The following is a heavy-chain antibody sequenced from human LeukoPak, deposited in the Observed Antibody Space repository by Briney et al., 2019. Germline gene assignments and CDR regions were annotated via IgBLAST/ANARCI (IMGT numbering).Heavy chain of an antibody. CDR2: INGGAENT. J-gene: IGHJ6*02. CDR1: GYTFTSYA. CDR3: ARAEVLESFGHNKHCMDV. V-gene: IGHV1-3*01. Sequence: GASVRVSCKASGYTFTSYAIHWVRQAPGQRLEWMGKINGGAENTQYSQKFQGRVSITRDISATTAYMELRGLRSEDTAAYFCARAEVLESFGHNKHCMDVWGQGTTAIVSS. D-gene: IGHD3-16*01.